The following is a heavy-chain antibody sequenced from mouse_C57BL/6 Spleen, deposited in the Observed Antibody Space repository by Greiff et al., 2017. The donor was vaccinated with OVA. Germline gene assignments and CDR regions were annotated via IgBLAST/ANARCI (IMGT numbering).Heavy chain of an antibody. CDR1: GYTFTSYW. J-gene: IGHJ4*01. CDR2: IYPGNSDP. D-gene: IGHD1-1*01. CDR3: SNYYVSSSYAMDY. Sequence: VQLQQSGTVLARPGASVKMSCKTSGYTFTSYWMHWVKQRPGQGLEWIGAIYPGNSDPSYNQKFKGKAKLTAVTSASTAYMELSSLTEEDSAVYYCSNYYVSSSYAMDYWGQGTSVTVSS. V-gene: IGHV1-5*01.